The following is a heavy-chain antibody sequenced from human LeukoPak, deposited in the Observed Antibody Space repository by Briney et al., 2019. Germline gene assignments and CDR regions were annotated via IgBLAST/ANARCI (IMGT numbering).Heavy chain of an antibody. CDR1: GFTVSSNF. CDR3: ATSSLGDYYYGMDV. D-gene: IGHD6-13*01. V-gene: IGHV3-53*01. CDR2: IYGGDST. Sequence: PGGSLRLSCAASGFTVSSNFMSWVRQAPGKGLEWVSVIYGGDSTDYADSVKGRFTISRDSSKNTLYLQMNSLRAEDTAVYYCATSSLGDYYYGMDVWSQGTTVTVSS. J-gene: IGHJ6*02.